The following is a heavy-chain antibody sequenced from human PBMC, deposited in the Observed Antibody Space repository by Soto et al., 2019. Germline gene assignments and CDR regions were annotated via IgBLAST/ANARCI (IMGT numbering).Heavy chain of an antibody. Sequence: QVQLQQWGAGLLKPSETLSLTCAVYGGSFSGYYWSWIRQPPGKGLEWIGEINHSGSTNYNPSLKSRVTISVDTSKNQFSLKLSSVTAADTAVYYCARGLPFWSGYLAYREERNNWFDPWGQGTLVTVSS. V-gene: IGHV4-34*01. CDR3: ARGLPFWSGYLAYREERNNWFDP. CDR2: INHSGST. CDR1: GGSFSGYY. D-gene: IGHD3-3*01. J-gene: IGHJ5*02.